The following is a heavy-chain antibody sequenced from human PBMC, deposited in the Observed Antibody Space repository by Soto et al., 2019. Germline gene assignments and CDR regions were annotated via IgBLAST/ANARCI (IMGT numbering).Heavy chain of an antibody. D-gene: IGHD1-26*01. V-gene: IGHV3-33*01. Sequence: GGSLRLSCEASGFTFSSYGMHWVRQAPGKGLEWVALIYFDGSNKYYADSVKGRFTISRDNSKNMLYLQMNSLRVEDTAVYYCAREPESESYYLLTYDAFNVLGQGTKVT. J-gene: IGHJ3*01. CDR1: GFTFSSYG. CDR2: IYFDGSNK. CDR3: AREPESESYYLLTYDAFNV.